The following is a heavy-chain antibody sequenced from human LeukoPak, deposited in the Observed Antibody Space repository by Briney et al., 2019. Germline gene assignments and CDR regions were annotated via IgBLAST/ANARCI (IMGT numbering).Heavy chain of an antibody. J-gene: IGHJ5*02. CDR2: INHSEYI. CDR1: GGSFSGYY. V-gene: IGHV4-34*01. D-gene: IGHD2-2*01. CDR3: ARGNGYCSSTSCPHWFDP. Sequence: SETLSLTCAVYGGSFSGYYWSWIRQPPGKGLEWIGEINHSEYINYNPSLKSRVTISVDTSKNQFSLKLSSVTAAYTAVYYCARGNGYCSSTSCPHWFDPWGQGTLVTVSS.